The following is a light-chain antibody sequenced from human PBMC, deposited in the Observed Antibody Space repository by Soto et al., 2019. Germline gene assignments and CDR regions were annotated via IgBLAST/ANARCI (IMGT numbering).Light chain of an antibody. J-gene: IGKJ1*01. Sequence: DIQMTQSPSSLSASVGDTVTITCRASQGISNYLAWYQQKPGQVPNLLIYAASTLQSGVPSRFSGSGSGTDLTLTISSLGPEDGATYYCQKYNNAPLPFGQGTKVEI. CDR2: AAS. V-gene: IGKV1-27*01. CDR3: QKYNNAPLP. CDR1: QGISNY.